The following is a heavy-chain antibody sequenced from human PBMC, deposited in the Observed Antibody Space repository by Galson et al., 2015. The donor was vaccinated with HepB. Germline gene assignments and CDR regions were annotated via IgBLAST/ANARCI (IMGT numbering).Heavy chain of an antibody. CDR2: IYYSGST. CDR3: ASHTRSSGWPGDY. J-gene: IGHJ4*02. D-gene: IGHD6-19*01. CDR1: GGSISSSSYY. V-gene: IGHV4-39*01. Sequence: TLSLTCTVSGGSISSSSYYWGWIRQPPGKGLEWIGSIYYSGSTYYNPSLKSRVTISVNTSKNQFSLKLSSVTAADTAVYYCASHTRSSGWPGDYWGQGTLVTVSS.